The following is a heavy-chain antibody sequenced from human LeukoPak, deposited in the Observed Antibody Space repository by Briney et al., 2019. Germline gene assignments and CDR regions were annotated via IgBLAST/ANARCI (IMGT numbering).Heavy chain of an antibody. Sequence: GGSLRLSCAASGFTFSSYAMSWVRQAPGKGLEWVSAISGSGGSTYYADSVKGRFTISRDNSKNTLYLQMNSLRAEDTAVYYCAKDSPDSSGYYVGYYYGMDVWGQGTTVTVSS. J-gene: IGHJ6*02. CDR2: ISGSGGST. D-gene: IGHD3-22*01. CDR3: AKDSPDSSGYYVGYYYGMDV. V-gene: IGHV3-23*01. CDR1: GFTFSSYA.